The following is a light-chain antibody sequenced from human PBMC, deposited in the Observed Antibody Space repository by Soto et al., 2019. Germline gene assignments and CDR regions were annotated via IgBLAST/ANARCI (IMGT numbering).Light chain of an antibody. CDR2: GAS. V-gene: IGKV3-20*01. CDR1: QGVGSN. CDR3: QQYGNSPLIT. J-gene: IGKJ5*01. Sequence: EVVMTQSPATLSVSPGDGAALSCRASQGVGSNLAWYQQKRGQAPRLLIYGASSRATGVPDRFSATGSGTDFALTISRLEPEDFAVYYCQQYGNSPLITFGQGTRLEI.